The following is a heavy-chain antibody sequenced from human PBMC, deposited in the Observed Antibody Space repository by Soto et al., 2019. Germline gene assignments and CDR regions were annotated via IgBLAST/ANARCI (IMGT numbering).Heavy chain of an antibody. CDR3: VRPNFGALTHFDF. V-gene: IGHV5-51*01. CDR1: GYTFTNYW. D-gene: IGHD3-16*01. CDR2: IFPGDSGT. J-gene: IGHJ4*02. Sequence: GESLKISCKAIGYTFTNYWIGWVRQTPGKGLEWMGIIFPGDSGTRYNPSFEGQVTVSADESISTAYLQWNTLKASDTAMYYCVRPNFGALTHFDFCGQRTLVTVSS.